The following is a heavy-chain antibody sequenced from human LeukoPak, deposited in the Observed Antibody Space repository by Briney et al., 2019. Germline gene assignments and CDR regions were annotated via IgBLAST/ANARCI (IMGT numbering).Heavy chain of an antibody. J-gene: IGHJ6*02. CDR2: ISAYNGNT. D-gene: IGHD2-15*01. CDR3: AREVVVVAATPGDV. CDR1: GYTFTSYG. Sequence: ASVKVSCKASGYTFTSYGISWVRQAPGQGLEWMGWISAYNGNTNYAQKFQGRVTMTRDTSISTAYMELSRLRSDDTAVYYCAREVVVVAATPGDVWGQGTTVTVSS. V-gene: IGHV1-18*01.